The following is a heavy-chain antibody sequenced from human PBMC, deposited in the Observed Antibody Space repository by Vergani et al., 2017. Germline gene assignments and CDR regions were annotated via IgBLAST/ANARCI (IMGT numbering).Heavy chain of an antibody. CDR1: GGTFSSYA. Sequence: QVQLVQSGAEVKKPGSSVKVSCKASGGTFSSYAISWVRQAPGQGLEWMGVIIPIFGTANYAQKFQGRVTITADESTSTAYMELSSLRSEDTAVYYCAGGGITIFGVVRGGALDYWGQGTLVTVSS. J-gene: IGHJ4*02. CDR3: AGGGITIFGVVRGGALDY. V-gene: IGHV1-69*01. CDR2: IIPIFGTA. D-gene: IGHD3-3*01.